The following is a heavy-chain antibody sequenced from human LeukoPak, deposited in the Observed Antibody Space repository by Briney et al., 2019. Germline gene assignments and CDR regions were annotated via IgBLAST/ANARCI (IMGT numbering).Heavy chain of an antibody. CDR2: IHPNSGKT. J-gene: IGHJ4*02. CDR3: ARGHYGGNRYFDI. V-gene: IGHV1-8*01. Sequence: ASVKVSCKASGYTCRSYEINWGRQAPGQGLEWVGWIHPNSGKTGYAQKFQGRVTMTRDSSTETAFMELSSLKFDDTAIFYCARGHYGGNRYFDIWGQGTLVSVSS. CDR1: GYTCRSYE. D-gene: IGHD4-23*01.